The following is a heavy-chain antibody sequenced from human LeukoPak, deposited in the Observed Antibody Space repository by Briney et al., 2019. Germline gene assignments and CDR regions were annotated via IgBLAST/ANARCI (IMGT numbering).Heavy chain of an antibody. J-gene: IGHJ4*02. Sequence: SETLSLTCTVSGRSLDSGNFYWSWIRQPPGKGLEWIGYIYFSGNTYYNPSLKSRVTISLDMSKNQFSLKLSSVTAADTAVYYCARENYFDYWGQGTLVTVSS. CDR1: GRSLDSGNFY. CDR3: ARENYFDY. V-gene: IGHV4-61*01. CDR2: IYFSGNT.